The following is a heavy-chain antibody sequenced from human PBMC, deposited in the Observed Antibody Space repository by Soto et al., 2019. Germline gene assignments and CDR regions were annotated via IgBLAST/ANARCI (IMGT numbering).Heavy chain of an antibody. D-gene: IGHD3-3*01. V-gene: IGHV1-69*01. J-gene: IGHJ6*02. CDR1: GGTFSSYA. Sequence: QVQLVQSGAEVQKPGSSVKVSCKASGGTFSSYAISWVRQAPGQGLEWMGGIIPIFGTANYAQKFQGRVTITADESTSTAYMELSSLRSEDTAVYYCARDYDFWSGYYGYYYYGMDVWGQGTTVTVSS. CDR2: IIPIFGTA. CDR3: ARDYDFWSGYYGYYYYGMDV.